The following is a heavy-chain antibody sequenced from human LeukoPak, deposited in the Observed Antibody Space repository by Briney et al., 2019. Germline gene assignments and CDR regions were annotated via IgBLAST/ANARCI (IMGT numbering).Heavy chain of an antibody. CDR2: INTNTGNP. D-gene: IGHD1-26*01. J-gene: IGHJ5*02. CDR3: ARAMARGSSANFDP. CDR1: GYTFTGYY. V-gene: IGHV7-4-1*02. Sequence: ASVKVSCKTSGYTFTGYYIHWVRQAPGQGLEWMGWINTNTGNPTYAQGFTGRFVFSLDTSVSTAYLQISSLKAEDTAVYYCARAMARGSSANFDPWGQGTLVTVSS.